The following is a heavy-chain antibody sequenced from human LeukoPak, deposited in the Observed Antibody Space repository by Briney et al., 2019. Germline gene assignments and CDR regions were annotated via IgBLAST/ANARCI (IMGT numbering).Heavy chain of an antibody. CDR3: ARDPIMITFGGVIVRRNDFDY. CDR1: GGTFSSYA. J-gene: IGHJ4*02. Sequence: ASVKVSCKASGGTFSSYAISWVRQAPGQGLEWMGGIIPIFGTANYAQKFQGRVTITTDESTSTAYMELSSLRSEDTAVYYCARDPIMITFGGVIVRRNDFDYWGQGTLVTVSS. D-gene: IGHD3-16*02. V-gene: IGHV1-69*05. CDR2: IIPIFGTA.